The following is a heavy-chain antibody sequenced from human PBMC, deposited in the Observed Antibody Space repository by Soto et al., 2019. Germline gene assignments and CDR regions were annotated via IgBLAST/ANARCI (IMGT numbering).Heavy chain of an antibody. D-gene: IGHD5-18*01. CDR3: ARDTAGYSYSP. CDR2: IIPIFGTA. V-gene: IGHV1-69*13. CDR1: GGTFSSYA. J-gene: IGHJ5*02. Sequence: ASVKVSCKAAGGTFSSYAISWVRQAPGQGLEWMGGIIPIFGTANYAQKFQGRVTITADESTSTAYMELSSLRSEDTAVYYCARDTAGYSYSPWGQGTLVTVSS.